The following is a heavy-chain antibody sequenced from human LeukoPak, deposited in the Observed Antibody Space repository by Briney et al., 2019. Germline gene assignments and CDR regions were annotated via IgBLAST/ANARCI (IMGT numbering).Heavy chain of an antibody. Sequence: PGGSLRLSCAASGFTSSSYGMHWVRQAPGKGLEWVAVISYDGSNKYYADSVKGRFTISRDNSKNTLYLQMNSLRAEDTAVYYCHIVVVTATIRVSDYWGQGTLVTVSS. J-gene: IGHJ4*02. CDR3: HIVVVTATIRVSDY. D-gene: IGHD2-21*02. V-gene: IGHV3-30*19. CDR1: GFTSSSYG. CDR2: ISYDGSNK.